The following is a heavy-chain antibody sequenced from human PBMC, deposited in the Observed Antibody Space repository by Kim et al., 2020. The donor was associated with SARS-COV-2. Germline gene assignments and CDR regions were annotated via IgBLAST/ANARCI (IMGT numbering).Heavy chain of an antibody. J-gene: IGHJ6*02. CDR3: ARADRGSYYFGMDV. V-gene: IGHV3-23*01. Sequence: ADSVEGRFTLARDNSRNTLYLQMSSLGAEDTALYYCARADRGSYYFGMDVWGQGTTVTVSS. D-gene: IGHD6-6*01.